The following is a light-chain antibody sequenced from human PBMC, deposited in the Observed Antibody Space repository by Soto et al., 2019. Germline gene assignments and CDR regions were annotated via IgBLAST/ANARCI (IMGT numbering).Light chain of an antibody. Sequence: GDRVTITCRASQSISSWLAWYQQKPGKAPKLLIYDASSLESGVPSRFSGSGSGTEFTLTISSLQPDDVATYYCQQYNSYRGTLGQGTKVDIK. CDR1: QSISSW. J-gene: IGKJ1*01. CDR2: DAS. V-gene: IGKV1-5*01. CDR3: QQYNSYRGT.